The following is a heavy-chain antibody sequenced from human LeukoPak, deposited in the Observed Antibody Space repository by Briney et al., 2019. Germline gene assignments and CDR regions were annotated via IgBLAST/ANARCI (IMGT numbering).Heavy chain of an antibody. CDR3: ARRRYYDSSGYLE. Sequence: PSETLSLTCTIFGVSVSRSDTYWDWIRQPPGKGLEWIGTIYYSGRTYYSPSLKSRVTLSVDMSNNQFSLTLSSVTAADTALYFCARRRYYDSSGYLEWGQGTLVTVSS. D-gene: IGHD3-22*01. V-gene: IGHV4-39*01. J-gene: IGHJ1*01. CDR1: GVSVSRSDTY. CDR2: IYYSGRT.